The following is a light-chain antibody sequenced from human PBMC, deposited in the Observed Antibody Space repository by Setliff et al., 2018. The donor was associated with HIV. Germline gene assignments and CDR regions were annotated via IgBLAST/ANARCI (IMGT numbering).Light chain of an antibody. CDR2: EVT. CDR3: SSYAGSSNLGV. CDR1: SSDVGGYNY. Sequence: QSVLTQPPSASGSPGQSVTISCTGTSSDVGGYNYVSWYQHHPGKAPKLIIYEVTKRRSGVPDRFSGSKSGNTASLTVSGLRAEDEADYYCSSYAGSSNLGVFGGGTKVTVL. J-gene: IGLJ2*01. V-gene: IGLV2-8*01.